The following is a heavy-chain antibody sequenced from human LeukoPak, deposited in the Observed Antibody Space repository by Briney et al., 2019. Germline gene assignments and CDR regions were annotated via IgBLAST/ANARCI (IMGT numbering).Heavy chain of an antibody. V-gene: IGHV3-23*01. CDR2: ISGSGDST. CDR3: AKPLVSDYYDSSGYWGY. J-gene: IGHJ4*02. CDR1: GFTFSSYA. D-gene: IGHD3-22*01. Sequence: GGSLRLSCAASGFTFSSYAMSWVRQAPGKGLEWVSAISGSGDSTYYSDSVKGRFTISRDNSRNTLYVQMNSLRAEDTAVYYCAKPLVSDYYDSSGYWGYWGQGTLVTVSS.